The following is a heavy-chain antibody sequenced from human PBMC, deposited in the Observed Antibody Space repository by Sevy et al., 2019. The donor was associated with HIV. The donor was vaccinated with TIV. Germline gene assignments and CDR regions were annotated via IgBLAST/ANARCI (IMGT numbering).Heavy chain of an antibody. Sequence: SETLSLTCTVSAGSISSGGYYWNWVRQHPETGLEWIGYIYYSGNTYYNPSLKSRVSITIDTSKNQFSLRLSSLTAADTAVYYCARGGNYGMDVWGQGTTVTVSS. J-gene: IGHJ6*02. V-gene: IGHV4-31*03. CDR2: IYYSGNT. CDR3: ARGGNYGMDV. CDR1: AGSISSGGYY. D-gene: IGHD1-26*01.